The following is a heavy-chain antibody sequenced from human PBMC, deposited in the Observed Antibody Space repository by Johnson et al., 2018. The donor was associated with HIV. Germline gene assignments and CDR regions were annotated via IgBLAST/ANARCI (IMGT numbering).Heavy chain of an antibody. D-gene: IGHD3-22*01. V-gene: IGHV3-15*01. CDR3: TTDLGYYDSSGDAFDI. CDR1: GFTFSNAW. Sequence: EQLVESGGGLVKPGGSLRLSCAASGFTFSNAWMNWVRQAPGKGLEWVGRIKRKTDGGTTDYAAPVKGRFTISRDDSKNTLYLQMNSLKTEDTAVYYCTTDLGYYDSSGDAFDIWGQGTMVTVSS. J-gene: IGHJ3*02. CDR2: IKRKTDGGTT.